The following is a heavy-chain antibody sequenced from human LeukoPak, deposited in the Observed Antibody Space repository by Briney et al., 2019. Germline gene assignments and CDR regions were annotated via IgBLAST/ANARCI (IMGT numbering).Heavy chain of an antibody. CDR3: ARDRYFIGFDY. J-gene: IGHJ4*02. CDR2: IYYSGST. D-gene: IGHD3-9*01. CDR1: GGSISSGHYH. Sequence: SETLSLTCTVSGGSISSGHYHWSWIRQPRGKGLEWIGNIYYSGSTYYNPSLKSRVSISVDTSKNQFSLKLNSVTAADTAVYYCARDRYFIGFDYWGQGILVAVSS. V-gene: IGHV4-30-4*01.